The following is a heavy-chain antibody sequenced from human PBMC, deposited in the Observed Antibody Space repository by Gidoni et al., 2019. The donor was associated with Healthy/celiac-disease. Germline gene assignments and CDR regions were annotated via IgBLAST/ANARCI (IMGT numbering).Heavy chain of an antibody. V-gene: IGHV3-64D*09. J-gene: IGHJ4*02. CDR1: GFTFSSYA. CDR3: VKELDGPARREVPVSLDY. CDR2: ISSNGGST. D-gene: IGHD6-6*01. Sequence: EVQLVESGGGLVQPGGSLRLSCSASGFTFSSYALHWVRQAPGKGLEYVSAISSNGGSTYYADSVKGRFTISRDNSKNTLYLQMSSLRAEDTAVYYCVKELDGPARREVPVSLDYWGQGTLVTVSS.